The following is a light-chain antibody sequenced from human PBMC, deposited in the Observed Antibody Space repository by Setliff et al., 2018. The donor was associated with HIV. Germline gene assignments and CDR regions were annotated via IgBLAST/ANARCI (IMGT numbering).Light chain of an antibody. CDR3: CSYAGSSTYV. Sequence: QSALTQPDSVSGSPGQSITISCTGTSSDVGSYNLVSWYQQHPGKAPKLMIYEVSKRPSGVSNRFSGSKSGNTASLTISGLQAEDEADYYCCSYAGSSTYVFETGTKVTVL. CDR2: EVS. V-gene: IGLV2-23*02. CDR1: SSDVGSYNL. J-gene: IGLJ1*01.